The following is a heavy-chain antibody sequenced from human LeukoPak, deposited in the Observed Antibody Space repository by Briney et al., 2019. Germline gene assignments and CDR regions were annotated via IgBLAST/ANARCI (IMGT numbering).Heavy chain of an antibody. D-gene: IGHD6-13*01. CDR3: ARSPQGGAAAGNLGMDY. CDR2: ISSSSSYI. J-gene: IGHJ4*02. CDR1: GFTFSSYS. Sequence: KTGGSLRLSCAACGFTFSSYSMNWGRQAPGKGLEWVSSISSSSSYIYYADSVKGRFTISRDNAKNSLYLQMNSLRAEDTAVYYCARSPQGGAAAGNLGMDYWGQGTLVTVSS. V-gene: IGHV3-21*01.